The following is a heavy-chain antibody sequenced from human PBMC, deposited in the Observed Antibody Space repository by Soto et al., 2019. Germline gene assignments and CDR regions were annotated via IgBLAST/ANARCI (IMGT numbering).Heavy chain of an antibody. J-gene: IGHJ5*02. CDR3: ARTAGGIAAQYNWFDP. Sequence: QLQLQESGPGLVKPSETLSLTCTVSGGSISSSSYYWGWIRQPPGKGLEWIGSIYYSGSTYYNPSLKSRVTISVDTSKNQFSLKLSSVTAADTAVYYCARTAGGIAAQYNWFDPWGQGTLVTVSS. CDR2: IYYSGST. D-gene: IGHD6-6*01. CDR1: GGSISSSSYY. V-gene: IGHV4-39*01.